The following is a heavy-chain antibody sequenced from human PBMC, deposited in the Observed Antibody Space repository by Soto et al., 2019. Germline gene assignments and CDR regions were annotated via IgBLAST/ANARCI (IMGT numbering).Heavy chain of an antibody. Sequence: QVQLVQSGAEVKKPGASVKVSCKASGYTFTSYGISWVRQAPGQGLEWMGWISAYNGNTNYAQKLQGRVTMTTYTSTRTADMELRSLRSDDTALYYCARATDILTGYFISYWGQGTLVTVSS. D-gene: IGHD3-9*01. V-gene: IGHV1-18*01. CDR2: ISAYNGNT. J-gene: IGHJ4*02. CDR1: GYTFTSYG. CDR3: ARATDILTGYFISY.